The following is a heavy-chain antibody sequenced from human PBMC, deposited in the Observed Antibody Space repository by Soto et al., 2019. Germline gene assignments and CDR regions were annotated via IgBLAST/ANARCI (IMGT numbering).Heavy chain of an antibody. CDR1: GFSFNTHG. CDR3: ARDRVEYGYYTVIDG. D-gene: IGHD3-3*01. Sequence: QVRLVESGGGVVQPGRSLRLSCEASGFSFNTHGMHWVRPAPGKGLEWLAVISHEGTKKYYVDSVKGRFTISRDNSRDTVYLQMNSLEGEDTAVYFGARDRVEYGYYTVIDGWGLWTTVTVAS. V-gene: IGHV3-30*03. CDR2: ISHEGTKK. J-gene: IGHJ6*02.